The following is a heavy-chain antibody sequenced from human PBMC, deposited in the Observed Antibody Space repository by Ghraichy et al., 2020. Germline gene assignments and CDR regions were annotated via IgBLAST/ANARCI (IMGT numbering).Heavy chain of an antibody. CDR2: IIPIFGTA. CDR3: ARTVHYNWNENYYYYYGMDV. V-gene: IGHV1-69*05. CDR1: GGTFSSYA. J-gene: IGHJ6*02. Sequence: SVKVSCKASGGTFSSYAISWVRQAPGQGLEWMGGIIPIFGTANYAQKFQGRVTITTDESTSTAYMELSSLRSEDTAVYYCARTVHYNWNENYYYYYGMDVWGQGTTVTVSS. D-gene: IGHD1-20*01.